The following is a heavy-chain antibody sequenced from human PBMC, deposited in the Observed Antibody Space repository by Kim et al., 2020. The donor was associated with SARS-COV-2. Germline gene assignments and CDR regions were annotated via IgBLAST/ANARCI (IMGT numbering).Heavy chain of an antibody. V-gene: IGHV4-39*01. CDR1: GGSISSSSYY. CDR2: IYYSGST. J-gene: IGHJ6*03. Sequence: SETLSLTCTVSGGSISSSSYYWGWIRQPPGKGLEWIGSIYYSGSTYYNPSLKSRVTISVDTSKNQFSLKLSSVTAADTAVYYCARSGSTYYYYYMDVWGKGTTVTVSS. D-gene: IGHD1-26*01. CDR3: ARSGSTYYYYYMDV.